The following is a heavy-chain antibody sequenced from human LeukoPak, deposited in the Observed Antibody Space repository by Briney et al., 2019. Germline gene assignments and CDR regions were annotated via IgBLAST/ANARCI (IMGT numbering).Heavy chain of an antibody. CDR1: GFTFSSYG. CDR3: AKVLYYYDSSGCDY. Sequence: PGGSLRLSCAASGFTFSSYGMHWVRQAPGKGLEWVAFIRYDGSNKYYADSVKGRFTISRDNSKNTLYLQMNSLRAEDTAVYYCAKVLYYYDSSGCDYWGQGTLVTVSS. CDR2: IRYDGSNK. D-gene: IGHD3-22*01. J-gene: IGHJ4*02. V-gene: IGHV3-30*02.